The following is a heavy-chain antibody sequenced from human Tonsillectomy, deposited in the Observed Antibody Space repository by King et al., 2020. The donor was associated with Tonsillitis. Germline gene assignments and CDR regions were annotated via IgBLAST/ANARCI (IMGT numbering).Heavy chain of an antibody. Sequence: VQLVESGGDLVQPGGSLRLSCAASGFTFTNNWMTWVRQAPGKGLEWVGAISPHGMNTDFVESVWGRFTLSRDNAKNSLYLQMNSLRAEDTGVYYCARNGEWNLDYWGPGTLVTVSS. J-gene: IGHJ4*02. D-gene: IGHD1-1*01. V-gene: IGHV3-7*01. CDR3: ARNGEWNLDY. CDR1: GFTFTNNW. CDR2: ISPHGMNT.